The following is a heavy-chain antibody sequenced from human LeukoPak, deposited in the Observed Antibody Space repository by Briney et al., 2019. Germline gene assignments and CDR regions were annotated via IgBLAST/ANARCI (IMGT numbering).Heavy chain of an antibody. V-gene: IGHV3-7*01. Sequence: GGSLRLSCAASGCTFNNYYMSWVRQAPGKGLEWVANINQDGSAKHYIDSVKGRFTISRDNAKKSVYLQMDSLRAEDTAVYYCARSLWPEDFWGQGTLVTVSS. CDR1: GCTFNNYY. CDR3: ARSLWPEDF. J-gene: IGHJ4*02. D-gene: IGHD2/OR15-2a*01. CDR2: INQDGSAK.